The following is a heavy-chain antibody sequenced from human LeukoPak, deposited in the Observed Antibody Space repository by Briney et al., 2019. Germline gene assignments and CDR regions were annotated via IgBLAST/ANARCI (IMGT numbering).Heavy chain of an antibody. J-gene: IGHJ6*03. V-gene: IGHV3-53*01. CDR2: LYRDGST. D-gene: IGHD2-21*02. Sequence: GGSLRLSCAASGFTVSNNYMNWVRQAPGKGLEWVSVLYRDGSTYYSDSLKGRFTISRDNSKNTLYLQMNSLRAEDTAVYYCARDSGDGDYTPDMDVWGKGTTVTVSS. CDR3: ARDSGDGDYTPDMDV. CDR1: GFTVSNNY.